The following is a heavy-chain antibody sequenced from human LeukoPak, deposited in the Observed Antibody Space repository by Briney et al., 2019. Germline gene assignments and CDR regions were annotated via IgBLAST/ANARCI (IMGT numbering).Heavy chain of an antibody. J-gene: IGHJ4*02. CDR3: ARYQGDYVWGSYRSEPDY. CDR2: INHSGST. D-gene: IGHD3-16*02. V-gene: IGHV4-34*01. Sequence: SETLSLTCAVYGGSFSGYYWSWIRQPPGKGLEWIGEINHSGSTNYNPSLKSRVTISVDTSKNQFSLKLSSVTAADTAVYYCARYQGDYVWGSYRSEPDYWGQGTLVTVSS. CDR1: GGSFSGYY.